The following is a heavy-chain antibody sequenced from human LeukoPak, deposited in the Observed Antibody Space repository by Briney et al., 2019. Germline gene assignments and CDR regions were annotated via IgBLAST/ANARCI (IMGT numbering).Heavy chain of an antibody. V-gene: IGHV4-30-2*01. Sequence: SETLSLTRAVSGGSISSGGYSWSWIRQPPGKGLEWIGYIYHSGSTYYNPALKRRVTISVDKSKNQCSLKLSSVTAADPAVYYCAKRLLWFGEFRSFDPWGQGTLVTVSS. CDR3: AKRLLWFGEFRSFDP. D-gene: IGHD3-10*01. CDR1: GGSISSGGYS. CDR2: IYHSGST. J-gene: IGHJ5*02.